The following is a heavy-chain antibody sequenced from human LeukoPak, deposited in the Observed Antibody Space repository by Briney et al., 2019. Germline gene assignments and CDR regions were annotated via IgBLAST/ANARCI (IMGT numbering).Heavy chain of an antibody. CDR1: GFTFSSYS. V-gene: IGHV3-21*01. Sequence: GGSLRLSCAASGFTFSSYSMNWVRQAPGKGLEWVSSISSSSSYIYYADSVKGRFTISRDNAKNSLYLQMNSLRAEDTAVYYCARDEMEPYYYYYGTDVWGQGTTVTVSS. D-gene: IGHD5-24*01. CDR2: ISSSSSYI. CDR3: ARDEMEPYYYYYGTDV. J-gene: IGHJ6*02.